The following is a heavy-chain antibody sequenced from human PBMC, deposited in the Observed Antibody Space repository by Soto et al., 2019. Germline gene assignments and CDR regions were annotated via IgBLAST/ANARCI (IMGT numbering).Heavy chain of an antibody. CDR1: GGTFSSYA. CDR3: ARDVGYYYDSRAAFDI. D-gene: IGHD3-22*01. J-gene: IGHJ3*02. Sequence: ASVKVSCKASGGTFSSYAISWVRQAPGQGLEWMGWISGYNGNTNHVQKFQGRLTMTTDTSTRTAYMELRSLRSDDTAVYYCARDVGYYYDSRAAFDIWGQGTMVTVSS. V-gene: IGHV1-18*01. CDR2: ISGYNGNT.